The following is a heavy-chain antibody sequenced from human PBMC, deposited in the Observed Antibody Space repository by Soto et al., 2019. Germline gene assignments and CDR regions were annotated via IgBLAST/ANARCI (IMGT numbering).Heavy chain of an antibody. Sequence: QVQLVQSGAEVKKPGASVKVSCKASGYNFINYAMHWVRQAPGQRLEWMGWINAGSGNTKYSQKFQGRVTITRDTSASTAYMELSSLRSEDTAVYFCARQDLTYCTGDCLLNFDYWGQGTLVTVSS. V-gene: IGHV1-3*01. J-gene: IGHJ4*02. D-gene: IGHD2-21*02. CDR3: ARQDLTYCTGDCLLNFDY. CDR1: GYNFINYA. CDR2: INAGSGNT.